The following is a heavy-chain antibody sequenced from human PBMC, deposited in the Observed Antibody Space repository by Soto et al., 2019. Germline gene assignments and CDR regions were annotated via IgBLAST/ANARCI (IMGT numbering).Heavy chain of an antibody. Sequence: PGESLKISCKGSGYSFTSYWIGWVRQMPGKGLEWMGIIYPGDSDTRYSPSFQGQVTISADKSISTAYLQWSSLKASDTAMYYCARRGRGYDYYYYYYMDVWGKGTTVTVSS. D-gene: IGHD5-12*01. J-gene: IGHJ6*03. CDR1: GYSFTSYW. CDR3: ARRGRGYDYYYYYYMDV. V-gene: IGHV5-51*01. CDR2: IYPGDSDT.